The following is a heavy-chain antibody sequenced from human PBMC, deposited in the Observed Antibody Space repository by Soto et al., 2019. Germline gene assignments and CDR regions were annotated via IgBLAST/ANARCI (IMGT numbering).Heavy chain of an antibody. CDR2: INPSGGST. CDR1: GYTFTSYY. CDR3: ARGLGYCSGGSCYRTSGLNWFDP. J-gene: IGHJ5*02. D-gene: IGHD2-15*01. V-gene: IGHV1-46*01. Sequence: ASVKVSCKASGYTFTSYYMHWVRQAPGQGLEWMGIINPSGGSTSYAQKFQGRVTMTRDTSTSTVYMELSSLRSEDTAVYYCARGLGYCSGGSCYRTSGLNWFDPWGQGTLVTVSS.